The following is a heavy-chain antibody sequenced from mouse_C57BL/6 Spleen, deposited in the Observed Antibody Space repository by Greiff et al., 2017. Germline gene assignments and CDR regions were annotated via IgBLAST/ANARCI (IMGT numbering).Heavy chain of an antibody. CDR3: ARGTTVVGYYFDY. CDR1: GFSLTSYA. J-gene: IGHJ2*01. V-gene: IGHV2-9-1*01. D-gene: IGHD1-1*01. CDR2: IWTGGGT. Sequence: VNVVESGPGLVAPSQSLSITCTVSGFSLTSYAISWVRQPPGKGLEWLGVIWTGGGTNYNSALKSRLSISKDNSKSQVFLKMNSLQTDDTARYYCARGTTVVGYYFDYWGQGTTLTVSS.